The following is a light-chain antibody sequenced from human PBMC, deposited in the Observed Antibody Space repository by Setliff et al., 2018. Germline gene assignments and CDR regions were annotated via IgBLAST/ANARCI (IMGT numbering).Light chain of an antibody. J-gene: IGLJ1*01. Sequence: QSVLTQPASVSGSPGQSISISCSGSSSNIGSNTVNWYQQLPGTAPKLLIYRNNQRPSGVPDRFSGSKSGTSASLAISGLQSEDEADYYCAAWDDSLNGEVFGTGTKVTVL. CDR2: RNN. CDR1: SSNIGSNT. CDR3: AAWDDSLNGEV. V-gene: IGLV1-44*01.